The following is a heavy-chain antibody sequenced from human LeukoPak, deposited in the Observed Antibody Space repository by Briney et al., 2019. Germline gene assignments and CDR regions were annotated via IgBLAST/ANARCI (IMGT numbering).Heavy chain of an antibody. CDR3: ARVPFFKYDFDF. CDR1: GYSFTSYY. J-gene: IGHJ4*02. V-gene: IGHV1-46*01. D-gene: IGHD3-3*02. Sequence: ASVNISCKASGYSFTSYYTHLVRQAPGQGLEWMGMIHPTSGLTSYAEKFQGRLTMSRDMSTSTVYLDLSSLRSQGTAVYYCARVPFFKYDFDFWGQGTLVTVSS. CDR2: IHPTSGLT.